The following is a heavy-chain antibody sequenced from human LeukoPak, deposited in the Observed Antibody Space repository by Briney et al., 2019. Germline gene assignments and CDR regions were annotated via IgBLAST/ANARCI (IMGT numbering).Heavy chain of an antibody. CDR2: ISAYNGNT. J-gene: IGHJ5*02. CDR1: GYIFTTYY. Sequence: ASVKVSCKASGYIFTTYYIHWVRQAPGQGLEWMGWISAYNGNTNYAQKLQGRVTMNTDTSTSTAYMELRSLRSDDTAVYYCARSKLEGSFWFDPWGQGTLVTVSS. CDR3: ARSKLEGSFWFDP. V-gene: IGHV1-18*04. D-gene: IGHD1-1*01.